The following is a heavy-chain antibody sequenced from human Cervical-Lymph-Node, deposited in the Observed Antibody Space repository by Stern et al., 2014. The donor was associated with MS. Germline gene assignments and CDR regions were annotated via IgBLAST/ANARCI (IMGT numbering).Heavy chain of an antibody. Sequence: ESGPALVKPTQTLTLTCTFSGFSLSTSGVRVNWIRQPPGKALDWLARIDWDDDKFYSTSLKTRLTLAKDTSKNQVVLTMTNMDPVDPATYYCARMLGTHIDYWGQGTLVTVSS. V-gene: IGHV2-70*04. J-gene: IGHJ4*02. CDR2: IDWDDDK. D-gene: IGHD1-1*01. CDR1: GFSLSTSGVR. CDR3: ARMLGTHIDY.